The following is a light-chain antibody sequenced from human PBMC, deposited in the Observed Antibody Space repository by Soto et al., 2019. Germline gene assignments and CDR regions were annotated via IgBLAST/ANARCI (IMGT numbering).Light chain of an antibody. Sequence: EIVLTQSPGTLSLSPGETATLSCRTSQTISRDDLAWYQQRPGQAPRLLIYQTSLRAAGIPARFSASGSGTDFTLTISDVQPEDFALYYCHQRQSWPRTFGQGTKVDI. V-gene: IGKV3-11*01. CDR1: QTISRDD. J-gene: IGKJ1*01. CDR2: QTS. CDR3: HQRQSWPRT.